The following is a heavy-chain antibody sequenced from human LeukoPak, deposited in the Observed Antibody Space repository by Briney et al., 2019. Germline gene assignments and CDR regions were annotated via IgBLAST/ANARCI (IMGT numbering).Heavy chain of an antibody. CDR3: ATLSGYYYYFDY. CDR2: IRYDGSNK. Sequence: GGSLRLSCAASGFTFSSYGMHWVRQAPGKGLEWVAFIRYDGSNKYYADSVKGRFTISRDNSKNTLYLQMNSLRAEDTAVYYCATLSGYYYYFDYWGQGTLVTVSS. V-gene: IGHV3-30*02. CDR1: GFTFSSYG. D-gene: IGHD3-3*01. J-gene: IGHJ4*02.